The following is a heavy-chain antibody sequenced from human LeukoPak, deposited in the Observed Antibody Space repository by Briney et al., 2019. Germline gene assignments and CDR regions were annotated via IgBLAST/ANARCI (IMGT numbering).Heavy chain of an antibody. D-gene: IGHD5-24*01. CDR1: GFSFSSYA. Sequence: PGGSLRLSCAASGFSFSSYAMSWVRQAPGKGLEWVSIIYSGGSTYYADSVKGRFTISRDNSKNTLYLQMNSLRVEDTAVYYCARDLFKRDGYNWVDYWGQGTLVTVSS. CDR2: IYSGGST. CDR3: ARDLFKRDGYNWVDY. V-gene: IGHV3-66*01. J-gene: IGHJ4*02.